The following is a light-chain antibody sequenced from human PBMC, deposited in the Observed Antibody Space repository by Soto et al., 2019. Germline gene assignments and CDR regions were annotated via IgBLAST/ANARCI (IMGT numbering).Light chain of an antibody. CDR1: QSVGRNF. CDR3: QQYASSPLT. Sequence: EIVLTQSPGTLSVSPGERVALSYRASQSVGRNFLAWYQHKPGQAPRLLIHGASTRATGIPDRFSGSGSGTDFTLTISRLEPEDFAVFYCQQYASSPLTFGGGTKVETK. CDR2: GAS. V-gene: IGKV3-20*01. J-gene: IGKJ4*01.